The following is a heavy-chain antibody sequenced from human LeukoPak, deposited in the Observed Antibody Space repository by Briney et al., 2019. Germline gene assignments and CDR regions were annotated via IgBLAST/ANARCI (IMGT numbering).Heavy chain of an antibody. D-gene: IGHD3-16*02. Sequence: GASVKVSCKASGYSFTAQYIHWLRQAPSQGLEWMGWINPKNGDTKYAQSFVGRVTMTRDTSTTTAYMELRSLRSDDTAVYFCASYPRRYPTPPFDFWGQGTPVTVSS. V-gene: IGHV1-2*02. CDR3: ASYPRRYPTPPFDF. J-gene: IGHJ4*02. CDR2: INPKNGDT. CDR1: GYSFTAQY.